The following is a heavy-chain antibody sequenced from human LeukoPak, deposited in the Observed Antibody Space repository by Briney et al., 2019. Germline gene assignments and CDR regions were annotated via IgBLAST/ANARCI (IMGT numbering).Heavy chain of an antibody. CDR3: ARGINWFDT. D-gene: IGHD3-10*01. CDR2: IKPDSGAT. CDR1: GYTSGDLW. V-gene: IGHV1-2*02. J-gene: IGHJ5*01. Sequence: ASVKVSCKAPGYTSGDLWIHWVRQAPGQGLEWMGWIKPDSGATDYAQTFQGRVTMTRDTSISTAYMELSGLRSDDTALYYCARGINWFDTWGQGTLVTVSS.